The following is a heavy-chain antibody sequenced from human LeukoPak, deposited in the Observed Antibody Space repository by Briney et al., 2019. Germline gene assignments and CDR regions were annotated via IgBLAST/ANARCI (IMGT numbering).Heavy chain of an antibody. CDR3: AKPAQYYYDSGGYWAPYYFDY. CDR2: ISGSGGST. Sequence: GGSLRLSCAASGFTFSSYAMSWVRQAPGKGLEWVSAISGSGGSTYYADSVKGRFTISRDNPKNTLYLQMNSLRAEDTAVYYCAKPAQYYYDSGGYWAPYYFDYWGQGTLVTVSS. CDR1: GFTFSSYA. J-gene: IGHJ4*02. V-gene: IGHV3-23*01. D-gene: IGHD3-22*01.